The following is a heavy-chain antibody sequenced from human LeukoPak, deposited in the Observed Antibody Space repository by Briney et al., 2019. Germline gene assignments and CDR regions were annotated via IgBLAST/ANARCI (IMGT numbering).Heavy chain of an antibody. V-gene: IGHV3-48*01. Sequence: GGSLRLSCAASGFTFNSYNMNWVRQAPGKGLEWVSYISGSSNTIYYADSVKGRFTISRDNAKNSLYLQMNSLRADDTAVYYCARDAGSYHFDYWGQGTLVTVSS. J-gene: IGHJ4*02. CDR1: GFTFNSYN. CDR3: ARDAGSYHFDY. D-gene: IGHD1-26*01. CDR2: ISGSSNTI.